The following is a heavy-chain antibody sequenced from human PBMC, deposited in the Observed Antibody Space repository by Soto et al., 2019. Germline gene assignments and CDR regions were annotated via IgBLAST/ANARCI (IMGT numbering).Heavy chain of an antibody. CDR3: ATWLVGNGGRGY. V-gene: IGHV4-61*01. J-gene: IGHJ4*02. D-gene: IGHD5-18*01. Sequence: QVRLQESGPGLLKPSETLSLTCSVSGASVSSDSYHWSWIRQPPGKGLEWMGYFSDRGDSNYQPSPKSRLTIAIDTSTNQLSLRLSSVTAADTAVYYCATWLVGNGGRGYWGQGMLVTVSS. CDR2: FSDRGDS. CDR1: GASVSSDSYH.